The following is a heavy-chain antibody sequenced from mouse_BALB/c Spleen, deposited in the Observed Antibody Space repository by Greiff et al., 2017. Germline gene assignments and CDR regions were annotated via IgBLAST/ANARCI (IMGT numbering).Heavy chain of an antibody. Sequence: QVQLQQSGAELVRPGVSVKISCKGSGYTFTDYAMHWVKQSHAKSLEWIGVISTYYGDASYNQKFKGKATMTVDKSSSTAYMELARLTSEDSAIYYCARHYGSNYFDYWGQGTTLTVSS. CDR1: GYTFTDYA. V-gene: IGHV1S137*01. CDR3: ARHYGSNYFDY. D-gene: IGHD1-1*01. J-gene: IGHJ2*01. CDR2: ISTYYGDA.